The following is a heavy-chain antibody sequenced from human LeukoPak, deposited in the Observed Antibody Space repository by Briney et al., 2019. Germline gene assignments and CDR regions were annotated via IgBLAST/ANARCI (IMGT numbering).Heavy chain of an antibody. CDR3: ARDRAWNYFDY. D-gene: IGHD3-3*01. CDR1: GFSFNNFG. Sequence: GGSLRLSCVASGFSFNNFGMHWVRQAPGKGLEWVAIISNDGSRKYYAHSVEGRFTISRDNSKNTLYLQMDSLRAEDTAVYYCARDRAWNYFDYWGQGTLVTVSS. V-gene: IGHV3-30*03. CDR2: ISNDGSRK. J-gene: IGHJ4*02.